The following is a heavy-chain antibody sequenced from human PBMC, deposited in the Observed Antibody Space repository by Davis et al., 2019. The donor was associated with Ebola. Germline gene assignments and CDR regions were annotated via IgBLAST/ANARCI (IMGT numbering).Heavy chain of an antibody. CDR3: TRGGGDGTSSGDY. CDR2: ITSSSRAM. J-gene: IGHJ4*02. D-gene: IGHD3-16*01. Sequence: PGGSLRLSCAASGFTFRYYDMTWVPQAPGKGLEWVSHITSSSRAMFYAHSVKGRFTISRDDAKNSLYLQMKSLTTDDTAVYYCTRGGGDGTSSGDYWGQGALVTVSS. V-gene: IGHV3-48*04. CDR1: GFTFRYYD.